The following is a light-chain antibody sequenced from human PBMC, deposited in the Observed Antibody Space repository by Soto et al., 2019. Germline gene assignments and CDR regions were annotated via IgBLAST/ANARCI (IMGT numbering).Light chain of an antibody. CDR1: QSVSSN. J-gene: IGKJ3*01. CDR2: DAS. Sequence: EIVMTQSPATLSVSPGERATLSCRASQSVSSNLAWYQQKPGQAPRLLIYDASSRATGIPDRFSGSGSGTDFTLTISRLEPEDFAVYYCQQYGSFTTFGPGTKGDIK. CDR3: QQYGSFTT. V-gene: IGKV3-20*01.